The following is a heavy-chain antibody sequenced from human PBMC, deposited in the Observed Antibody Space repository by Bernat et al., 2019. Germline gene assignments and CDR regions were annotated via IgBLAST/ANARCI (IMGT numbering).Heavy chain of an antibody. CDR1: GYTFTSYG. CDR2: ISAYNGNT. Sequence: QVQLVQSGAEVKKPGASVKVSCKASGYTFTSYGISWVRQAPGQGLEWMGWISAYNGNTNYAQKLQGRVTMTTDTSTSTAYMELRSLRSDDTTVYYCARDVGRITMIWAGWGTAGWVYWGQGTLVTVSS. V-gene: IGHV1-18*01. D-gene: IGHD3-22*01. CDR3: ARDVGRITMIWAGWGTAGWVY. J-gene: IGHJ4*02.